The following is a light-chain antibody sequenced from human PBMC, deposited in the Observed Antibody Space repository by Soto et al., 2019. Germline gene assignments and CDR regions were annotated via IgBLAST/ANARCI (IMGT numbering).Light chain of an antibody. V-gene: IGKV3-20*01. J-gene: IGKJ1*01. CDR2: GAS. CDR1: QSISIN. Sequence: EVVMTQSPATLSVSPGERVALSCRASQSISINLAWIQQKPGQGPRLLIIGASTRATDVPDRFSGSGSGTDFTLTISRLEPEDFAVYYCQQYGSSRWTFGQGTKVDIK. CDR3: QQYGSSRWT.